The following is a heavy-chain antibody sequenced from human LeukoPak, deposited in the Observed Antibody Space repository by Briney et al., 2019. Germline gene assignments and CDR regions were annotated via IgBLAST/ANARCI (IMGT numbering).Heavy chain of an antibody. V-gene: IGHV4-59*02. CDR2: IYYTGT. Sequence: SETLSLTCTVSGGSVTDYYWSWIRQSPGKGLEWIGYIYYTGTSYNPSLKSRVSMSVDTSKNQFSLKRSSVTAADTAVYYCARGRKYTSGYRVTELGSGYSDYWGQGTLVTVSS. J-gene: IGHJ4*02. D-gene: IGHD5-18*01. CDR1: GGSVTDYY. CDR3: ARGRKYTSGYRVTELGSGYSDY.